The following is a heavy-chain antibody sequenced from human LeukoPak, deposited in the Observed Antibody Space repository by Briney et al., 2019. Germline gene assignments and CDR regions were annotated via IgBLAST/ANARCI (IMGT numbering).Heavy chain of an antibody. CDR1: GGSISSSSYY. J-gene: IGHJ4*02. CDR3: ARDSLVGAMVY. Sequence: SETLSLTCTVSGGSISSSSYYWGWIRQPPGKGLEWIGNIYYSGSTYYNPSLESRVTMSLDTSKNQFSLKLSSVTAADTAVYYCARDSLVGAMVYWGQGTLVTVSS. V-gene: IGHV4-39*07. D-gene: IGHD1-26*01. CDR2: IYYSGST.